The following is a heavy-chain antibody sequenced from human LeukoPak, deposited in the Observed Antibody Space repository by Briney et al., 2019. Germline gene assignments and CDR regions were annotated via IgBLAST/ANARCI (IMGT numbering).Heavy chain of an antibody. D-gene: IGHD6-13*01. CDR3: ASAVREQQP. J-gene: IGHJ5*02. CDR1: GFTFSSYS. Sequence: GGSLRLSCAASGFTFSSYSMHWVRQAPGKGLEWVSVIYSGGSTYYADSVKGRFTISRDNSKNTLYLQMNSLRAEDTAVYYCASAVREQQPWGQGTLVTVSS. V-gene: IGHV3-53*01. CDR2: IYSGGST.